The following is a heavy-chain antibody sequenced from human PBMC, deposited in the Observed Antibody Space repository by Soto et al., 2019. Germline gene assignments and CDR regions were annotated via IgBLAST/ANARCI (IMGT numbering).Heavy chain of an antibody. CDR1: GGSFSGYY. V-gene: IGHV4-34*01. CDR3: ATGYSSKRYLDY. CDR2: INHSGST. Sequence: PSETLSLTCAVYGGSFSGYYWSWIRQPPGKGLEWIGEINHSGSTNYNPSLKSRVTISVDTSKNQFSLKLSSVTAADTAVYYCATGYSSKRYLDYWGQGTLVTVSS. D-gene: IGHD6-13*01. J-gene: IGHJ4*02.